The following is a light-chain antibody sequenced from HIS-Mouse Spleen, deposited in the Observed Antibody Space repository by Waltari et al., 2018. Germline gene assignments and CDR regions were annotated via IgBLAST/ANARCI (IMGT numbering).Light chain of an antibody. CDR3: SSYTSISTRV. CDR1: SSDVGGYNY. CDR2: EVS. V-gene: IGLV2-14*01. Sequence: QSALTQPASVSGSPGQSITISCTGTSSDVGGYNYVSWYQPHPGQAPKIMIYEVSIRHSVFSNRFSRSKSSTTASLPIYGLQAEDEADYYCSSYTSISTRVFGGGTKLTVL. J-gene: IGLJ2*01.